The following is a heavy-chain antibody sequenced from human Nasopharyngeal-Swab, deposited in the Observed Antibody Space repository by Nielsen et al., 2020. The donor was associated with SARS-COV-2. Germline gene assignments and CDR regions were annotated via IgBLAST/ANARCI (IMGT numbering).Heavy chain of an antibody. D-gene: IGHD1-26*01. CDR3: ARAQRGLAATIFYDYMDV. CDR2: IYHGGNT. Sequence: SETLSLTCDVSGGSIRSSNWWTWVRQPPGKGLEWIGEIYHGGNTNYNPSLTSRVSISVDKSKNQFSPELTSVTATDTAVYYCARAQRGLAATIFYDYMDVWGKGTTVTVSS. V-gene: IGHV4-4*02. CDR1: GGSIRSSNW. J-gene: IGHJ6*03.